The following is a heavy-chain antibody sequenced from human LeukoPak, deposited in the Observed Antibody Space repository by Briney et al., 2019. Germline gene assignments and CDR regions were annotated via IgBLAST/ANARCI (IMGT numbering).Heavy chain of an antibody. CDR3: AKETGAGENWFDP. CDR1: GFTFSSYD. V-gene: IGHV3-30*02. J-gene: IGHJ5*02. D-gene: IGHD3-10*01. Sequence: PGGSLRLSCAASGFTFSSYDMHWVRQAPGKGLEWVAFMRNDGNNKYYAHSVKGRFTISRDNSKNTLFLQMNSLRPEDTAVYYCAKETGAGENWFDPWGQGTLVTVSS. CDR2: MRNDGNNK.